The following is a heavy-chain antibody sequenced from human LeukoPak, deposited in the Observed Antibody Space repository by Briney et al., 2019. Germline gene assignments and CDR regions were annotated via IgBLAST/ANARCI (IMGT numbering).Heavy chain of an antibody. CDR3: ARDAHYYDSSGYSDWYFDL. CDR1: GGSISSGDYY. CDR2: IYYSGST. Sequence: EPSETLSLTCTVSGGSISSGDYYWSWIRQPPGKGLEWIGYIYYSGSTYYNPSLKSRVTISVDTSKNQFSLKLSSVTAADTAVYYCARDAHYYDSSGYSDWYFDLWGRGTLVTVPS. J-gene: IGHJ2*01. V-gene: IGHV4-30-4*01. D-gene: IGHD3-22*01.